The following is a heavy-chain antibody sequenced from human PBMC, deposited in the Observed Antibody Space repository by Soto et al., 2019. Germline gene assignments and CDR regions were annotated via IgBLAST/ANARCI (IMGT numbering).Heavy chain of an antibody. Sequence: PGGSLRLSCAASGFTFSSYAIHWVRQAPGKGLEWVAIIWYDGSNKYHADSVVGRFSISRDNSKNTVYLQMNSLRADDTAVYYCAREASAVISLDYWGQGTLVTVSS. J-gene: IGHJ4*02. D-gene: IGHD6-19*01. CDR3: AREASAVISLDY. V-gene: IGHV3-33*01. CDR1: GFTFSSYA. CDR2: IWYDGSNK.